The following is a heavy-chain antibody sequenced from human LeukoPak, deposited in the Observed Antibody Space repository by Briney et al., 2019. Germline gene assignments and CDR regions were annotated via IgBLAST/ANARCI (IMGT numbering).Heavy chain of an antibody. D-gene: IGHD3-22*01. V-gene: IGHV4-59*08. Sequence: SETLSLTCTVSGGSISGYYWSWIREPPGKGLEWIGYIFSSGSTNYNPSLKSRVTISEDTSVNQFSLKLSSVTAADTAVYYCARHYYDRSDSYSFDYWGQGTLVTVSS. CDR1: GGSISGYY. CDR3: ARHYYDRSDSYSFDY. J-gene: IGHJ4*02. CDR2: IFSSGST.